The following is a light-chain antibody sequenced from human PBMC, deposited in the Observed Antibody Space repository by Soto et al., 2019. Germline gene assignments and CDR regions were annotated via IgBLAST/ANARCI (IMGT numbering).Light chain of an antibody. Sequence: QSVLNQSPSASASLGASVKLTCTLSSGHSSYAIAWHQQQPEKGPRYLMKLNSDGSHSKGDGIPDRFSGSSSGAERYLTISSLQSEDEADYYCQTWGTGIHVVFCGGTKLTVL. J-gene: IGLJ2*01. CDR1: SGHSSYA. CDR2: LNSDGSH. CDR3: QTWGTGIHVV. V-gene: IGLV4-69*01.